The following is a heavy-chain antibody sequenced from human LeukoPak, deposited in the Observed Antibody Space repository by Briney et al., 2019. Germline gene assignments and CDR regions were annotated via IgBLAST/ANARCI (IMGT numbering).Heavy chain of an antibody. J-gene: IGHJ6*03. V-gene: IGHV4-39*07. CDR2: ISYSGST. CDR3: ASAPGWRGYNLEYYNYMDV. Sequence: SETLSLTCTVSGDSISSSFYYWGWIRQPPGKGLEWIGTISYSGSTYYNPSLKSRVTISVDTSKNQFSLKLTSVTAADTAVYYCASAPGWRGYNLEYYNYMDVWGKGTTVTVSS. CDR1: GDSISSSFYY. D-gene: IGHD3-3*01.